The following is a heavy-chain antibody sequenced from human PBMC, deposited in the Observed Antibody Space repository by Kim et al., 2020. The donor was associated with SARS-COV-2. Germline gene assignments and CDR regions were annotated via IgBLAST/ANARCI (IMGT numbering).Heavy chain of an antibody. Sequence: ADSVQGRFTISRDNSKNTLYLQVNSLRAEDTAMYYCARTFSGSYRGYFDYWGQGTLVTVSS. D-gene: IGHD1-26*01. CDR3: ARTFSGSYRGYFDY. J-gene: IGHJ4*02. V-gene: IGHV3-30*01.